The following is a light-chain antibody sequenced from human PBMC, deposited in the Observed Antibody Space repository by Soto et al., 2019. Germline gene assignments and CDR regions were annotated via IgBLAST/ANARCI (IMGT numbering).Light chain of an antibody. CDR1: SRDIGAYNY. Sequence: QSALTQPASVSGSPGQSITISCTGTSRDIGAYNYVSWYLQHPGKAPKLMIYEVVNRPSGVSNRFSGSKSGNTASLTISGLQAEDEADYYCFSYSDGSTYVFGTGTKLTVL. V-gene: IGLV2-14*01. J-gene: IGLJ1*01. CDR2: EVV. CDR3: FSYSDGSTYV.